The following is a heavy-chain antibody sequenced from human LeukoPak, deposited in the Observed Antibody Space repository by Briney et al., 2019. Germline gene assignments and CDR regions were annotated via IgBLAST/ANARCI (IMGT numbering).Heavy chain of an antibody. D-gene: IGHD3-22*01. CDR2: ISGSGGST. CDR3: AKDHDYDNSGYHCHDY. Sequence: HSGGSLRLSCAASGFTFSSYAMSWVRQASGKGLEWVSAISGSGGSTDYVASVKGRFTISRDNSKNTLYLQMNSLRAEDTAVYYCAKDHDYDNSGYHCHDYWGQGTLVTVSS. V-gene: IGHV3-23*01. CDR1: GFTFSSYA. J-gene: IGHJ4*02.